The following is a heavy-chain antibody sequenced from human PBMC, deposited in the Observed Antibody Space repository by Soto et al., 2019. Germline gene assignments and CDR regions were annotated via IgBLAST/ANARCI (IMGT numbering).Heavy chain of an antibody. J-gene: IGHJ4*02. CDR2: IYHSGTT. CDR1: GYSISSGYY. Sequence: SETLSLTCAVSGYSISSGYYWGWIRQPPGKGLEWIVTIYHSGTTYSNPSLKSRVTISVDTSKNQFSLKLSSVTAADTAVYYCARGLYYYDSSGYSPDYWGLGTLVTVS. CDR3: ARGLYYYDSSGYSPDY. D-gene: IGHD3-22*01. V-gene: IGHV4-38-2*01.